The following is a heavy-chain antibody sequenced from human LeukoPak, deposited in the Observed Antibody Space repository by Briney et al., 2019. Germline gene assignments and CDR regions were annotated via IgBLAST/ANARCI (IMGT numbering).Heavy chain of an antibody. J-gene: IGHJ6*03. CDR2: ISVSSSSI. CDR3: ARRSVYGYNQEYVYHYYYFMDV. V-gene: IGHV3-21*01. CDR1: GFPLNTYT. D-gene: IGHD5-24*01. Sequence: GGSLRLSCVASGFPLNTYTMNWVRQAPGKGLKWVSSISVSSSSIDYADSVRGRFSISRDNDMNSLFLHMRSLRAEDTAVYYCARRSVYGYNQEYVYHYYYFMDVWGKGTTVTVSS.